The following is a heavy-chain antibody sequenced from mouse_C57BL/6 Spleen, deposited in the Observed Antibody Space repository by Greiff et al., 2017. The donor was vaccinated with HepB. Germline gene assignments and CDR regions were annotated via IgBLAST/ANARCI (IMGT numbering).Heavy chain of an antibody. J-gene: IGHJ4*01. CDR1: GYTFTSYW. D-gene: IGHD1-1*01. V-gene: IGHV1-64*01. CDR2: IHPNSGST. Sequence: QVQLQQPGAELVKPGASVKLSCKASGYTFTSYWMHWVKQRPGQGLEWIGMIHPNSGSTNYNEKFKSKATLTVDKSSSTAYMQLSSLTSEDSAVYYCARTTGATVVADYAIDYWGQGTSVTVSS. CDR3: ARTTGATVVADYAIDY.